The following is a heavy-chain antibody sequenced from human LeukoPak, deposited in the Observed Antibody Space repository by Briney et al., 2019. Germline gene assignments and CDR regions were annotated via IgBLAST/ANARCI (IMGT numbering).Heavy chain of an antibody. CDR2: INHSGST. J-gene: IGHJ4*02. CDR1: GGSFSGYY. D-gene: IGHD1-20*01. Sequence: PSETLSLTCAVYGGSFSGYYWSWIRQPPGKGLEWIGEINHSGSTNYNPSLKSRVTISVDTSKNQFSPKLSSVTAADTAVYYCARGGRLTGTTALFDYWGQGTLVTVSS. V-gene: IGHV4-34*01. CDR3: ARGGRLTGTTALFDY.